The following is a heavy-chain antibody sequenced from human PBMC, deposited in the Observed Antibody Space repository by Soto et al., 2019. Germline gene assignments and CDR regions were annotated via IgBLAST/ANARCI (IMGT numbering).Heavy chain of an antibody. J-gene: IGHJ6*03. CDR2: INHSGST. Sequence: SETLSLTCAVYGGSFSGYYWSWIRQPPGKGLEWIGEINHSGSTNYNPSLKSRVTISVDTSKNQFSPKLSSVTAADTAVYYCARGVGREDYYYYYMDVWGKGTTVTVSS. CDR3: ARGVGREDYYYYYMDV. V-gene: IGHV4-34*01. CDR1: GGSFSGYY.